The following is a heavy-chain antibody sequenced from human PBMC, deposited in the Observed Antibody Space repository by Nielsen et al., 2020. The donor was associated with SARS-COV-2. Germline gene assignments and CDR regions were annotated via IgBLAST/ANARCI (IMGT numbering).Heavy chain of an antibody. CDR1: GFNFRSYW. Sequence: GGSLRLSCAASGFNFRSYWMSWVRQAPGKGLEWVSGISWNSGSIGYADSVKGRFTISRDNAKNSLYLQMNSLRAEDTALYYCAKARGTIFGVVNSFDYWGQGTLVTVSS. D-gene: IGHD3-3*01. CDR3: AKARGTIFGVVNSFDY. V-gene: IGHV3-9*01. J-gene: IGHJ4*02. CDR2: ISWNSGSI.